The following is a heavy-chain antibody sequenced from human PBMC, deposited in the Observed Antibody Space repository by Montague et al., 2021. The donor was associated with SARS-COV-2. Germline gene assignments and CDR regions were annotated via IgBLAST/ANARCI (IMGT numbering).Heavy chain of an antibody. CDR2: TYYRSKWYN. J-gene: IGHJ4*02. CDR1: GDSVSSNLAT. Sequence: CAISGDSVSSNLATWNWIRQSPSRGLEWLGRTYYRSKWYNDYAESVKSRITIDPDTSKHQFSLHLNSVTPEDTAVYYCARILVGSKYYFDFWGQGTLATVSS. CDR3: ARILVGSKYYFDF. D-gene: IGHD2-2*01. V-gene: IGHV6-1*01.